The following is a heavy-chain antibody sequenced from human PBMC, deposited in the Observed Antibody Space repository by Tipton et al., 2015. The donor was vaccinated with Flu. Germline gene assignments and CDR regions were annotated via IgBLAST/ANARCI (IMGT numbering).Heavy chain of an antibody. J-gene: IGHJ4*02. CDR1: GGSMSDFF. D-gene: IGHD6-19*01. CDR3: AKSGFNTGWYYFDS. Sequence: TLSLTCTVSGGSMSDFFWTWIRQPAGKGLEWIGRKYASGITDYNPSLKSRVTISVGTSNNQFSLKLNSVTSTDTAVYHCAKSGFNTGWYYFDSWGQG. V-gene: IGHV4-4*07. CDR2: KYASGIT.